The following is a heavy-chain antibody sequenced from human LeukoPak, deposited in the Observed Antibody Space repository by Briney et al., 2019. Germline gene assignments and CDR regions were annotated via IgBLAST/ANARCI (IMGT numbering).Heavy chain of an antibody. CDR1: GFTFSSYW. CDR2: IKQDGSEK. CDR3: ARGERWLQIADFDY. Sequence: GGSLRLSCAASGFTFSSYWMSWVRQAPGKGLEWVANIKQDGSEKYYVDSVKGRFTISRDNAKNSLYLQMNSLRAEDTAVYYCARGERWLQIADFDYWGQGTLVTVSS. V-gene: IGHV3-7*01. J-gene: IGHJ4*02. D-gene: IGHD5-24*01.